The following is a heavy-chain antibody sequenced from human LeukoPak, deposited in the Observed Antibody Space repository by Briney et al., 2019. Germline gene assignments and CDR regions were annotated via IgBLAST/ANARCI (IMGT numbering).Heavy chain of an antibody. D-gene: IGHD6-25*01. CDR3: ARAGSLLGLGH. CDR2: THYSGST. Sequence: SETLSLTCTVSGCSISTYYWSWIRQPPGKGLEWIGYTHYSGSTNYNPSLKSRLTISLDTSKNQFSLKLSSVTAADTAVYYCARAGSLLGLGHWGQGTLVTVSS. V-gene: IGHV4-59*01. CDR1: GCSISTYY. J-gene: IGHJ5*02.